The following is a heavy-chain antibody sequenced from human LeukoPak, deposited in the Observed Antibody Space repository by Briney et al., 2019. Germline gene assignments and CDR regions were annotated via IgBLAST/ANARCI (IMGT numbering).Heavy chain of an antibody. Sequence: GGSLRLSCAASGFTFSSYAMHWVRQAPGKGLEWAAVISYDGSKKYYADSVKGRFTISRDTSKSTLYVQMNSLRAEDTAVYYCARDWSEMGTFTFKYWGQGTLATVSS. CDR1: GFTFSSYA. CDR2: ISYDGSKK. V-gene: IGHV3-30*01. J-gene: IGHJ4*02. D-gene: IGHD5-24*01. CDR3: ARDWSEMGTFTFKY.